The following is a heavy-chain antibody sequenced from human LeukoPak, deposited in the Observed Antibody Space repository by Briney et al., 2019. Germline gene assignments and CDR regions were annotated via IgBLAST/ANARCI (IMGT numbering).Heavy chain of an antibody. CDR1: EFTFRSYA. Sequence: GGSLRLSCAASEFTFRSYAMSWVRQAPRKGLEWVSSISGSGDNTYYADSVKGRFTTSRDNSENTLYLQMNSLRADDTALYHCAKDYTTMTRGFDYWGQGTLVTVSA. D-gene: IGHD4-17*01. CDR2: ISGSGDNT. CDR3: AKDYTTMTRGFDY. V-gene: IGHV3-23*01. J-gene: IGHJ4*02.